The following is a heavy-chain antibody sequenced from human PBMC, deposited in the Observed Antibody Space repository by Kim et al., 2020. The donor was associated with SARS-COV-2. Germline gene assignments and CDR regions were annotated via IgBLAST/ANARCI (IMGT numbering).Heavy chain of an antibody. D-gene: IGHD1-1*01. CDR2: IYYSGST. CDR3: ARSGPSFDY. CDR1: GGSISSYY. Sequence: SETLSLTCTVSGGSISSYYWSWIRQPPAKGLEWIGYIYYSGSTNYNPSLKSRVTISVDTSKNQFSLKLSSVTAADTAVYYCARSGPSFDYWGQGTLVSGST. V-gene: IGHV4-59*13. J-gene: IGHJ4*02.